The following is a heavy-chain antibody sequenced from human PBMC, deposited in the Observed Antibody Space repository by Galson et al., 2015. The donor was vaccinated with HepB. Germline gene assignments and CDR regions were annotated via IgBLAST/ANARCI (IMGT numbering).Heavy chain of an antibody. J-gene: IGHJ3*02. CDR1: RFTFSSYA. Sequence: SLRLSCAASRFTFSSYALHWVRQAPGKGLEWVAVISYDGSNKDYADSVKGRFTISRDNSKNTLYLQMNSLRAEDTAVYYCAREGPFWSGYYNRAFDIWGQGTMVTVSS. V-gene: IGHV3-30-3*01. CDR3: AREGPFWSGYYNRAFDI. CDR2: ISYDGSNK. D-gene: IGHD3-3*01.